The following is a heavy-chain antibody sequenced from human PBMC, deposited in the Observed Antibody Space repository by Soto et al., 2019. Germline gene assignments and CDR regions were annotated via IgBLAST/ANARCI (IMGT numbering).Heavy chain of an antibody. J-gene: IGHJ4*02. D-gene: IGHD2-21*02. CDR2: IYYSGST. V-gene: IGHV4-39*01. Sequence: SETLSLTCTVSGGSISSSSYYWFWIRHPPGKGLEWIGSIYYSGSTYYNPSLKSRVTISVDTSKNQFSLKLSSVTAADTAVYYCARHPITVVTYNYWGQGTLVTVSS. CDR1: GGSISSSSYY. CDR3: ARHPITVVTYNY.